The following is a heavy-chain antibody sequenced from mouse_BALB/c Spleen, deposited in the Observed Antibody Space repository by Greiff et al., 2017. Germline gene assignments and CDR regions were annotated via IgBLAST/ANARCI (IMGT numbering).Heavy chain of an antibody. Sequence: EVHLVESGGGLVQPGGSLKLSCAASGFTFSSYGMSWVRQTPDKRLELVATINSNGGSTYYPDSVKGRFTISRDNAKNTLYLQMSSLKSEDTAMYYCAREGFPYYYGSSYPFAYWGQGTLVTVSA. J-gene: IGHJ3*01. CDR3: AREGFPYYYGSSYPFAY. V-gene: IGHV5-6-3*01. CDR2: INSNGGST. D-gene: IGHD1-1*01. CDR1: GFTFSSYG.